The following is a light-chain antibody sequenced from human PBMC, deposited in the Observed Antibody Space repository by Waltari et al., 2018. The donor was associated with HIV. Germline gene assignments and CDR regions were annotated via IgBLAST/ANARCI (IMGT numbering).Light chain of an antibody. CDR1: SSDVGSYNL. CDR2: EVT. Sequence: QSALTQPASVSGSPGQSITISCTGTSSDVGSYNLVSWYQHHPHKAPQVVIYEVTKRPSGVSNRCSGPKSGNTASLTISGRQAEDESDYYCCSYAGSRGVVFGGGTKLTVL. J-gene: IGLJ2*01. V-gene: IGLV2-23*02. CDR3: CSYAGSRGVV.